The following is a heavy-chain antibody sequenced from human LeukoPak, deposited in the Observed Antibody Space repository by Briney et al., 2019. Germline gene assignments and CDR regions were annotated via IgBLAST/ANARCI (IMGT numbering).Heavy chain of an antibody. Sequence: GASVKVSCKASGYTFTSYGISWVRQAPGQGLEWMGWISAYNGNTNYAQKLQGRVTMTTDTSTSTAYMELSSLRSEDTAVYYCARGTRAWTYYYGSGSLNWFDPWGQGTLVTVSS. V-gene: IGHV1-18*01. D-gene: IGHD3-10*01. CDR3: ARGTRAWTYYYGSGSLNWFDP. J-gene: IGHJ5*02. CDR1: GYTFTSYG. CDR2: ISAYNGNT.